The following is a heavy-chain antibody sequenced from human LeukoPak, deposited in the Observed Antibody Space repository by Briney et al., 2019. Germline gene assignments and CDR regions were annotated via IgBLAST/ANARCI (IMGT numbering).Heavy chain of an antibody. CDR1: GGSISSGGYY. V-gene: IGHV4-31*03. J-gene: IGHJ4*02. Sequence: SETLPLTCTVSGGSISSGGYYWSWIRQHPGKGLEWIGYIYYSGSTYYNPSLKSRVTISVDTSKNQFSLKLSSVTAADTAVYYCARSRRPYGDYVDYFDYWGQGTLVTVSS. CDR3: ARSRRPYGDYVDYFDY. CDR2: IYYSGST. D-gene: IGHD4-17*01.